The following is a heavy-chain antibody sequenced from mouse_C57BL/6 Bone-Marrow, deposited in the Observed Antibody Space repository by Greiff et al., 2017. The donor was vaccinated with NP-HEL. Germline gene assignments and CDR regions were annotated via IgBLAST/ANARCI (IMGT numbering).Heavy chain of an antibody. CDR1: GYTFTDYY. Sequence: EVQLVESGPVLVKPGASVKMSCKASGYTFTDYYMNWVKQSHGKSLEWIGVINPYNGGTSYNQKFKGKATLTVDKSSSTAYMELNSLTSEDSAVYYCAREEENGYYVDYWGQGTTLTVSS. CDR3: AREEENGYYVDY. CDR2: INPYNGGT. V-gene: IGHV1-19*01. J-gene: IGHJ2*01. D-gene: IGHD2-2*01.